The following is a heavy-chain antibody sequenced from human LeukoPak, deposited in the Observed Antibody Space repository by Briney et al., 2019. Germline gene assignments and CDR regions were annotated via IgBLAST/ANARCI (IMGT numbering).Heavy chain of an antibody. Sequence: PGGSLRLSCAASGFTFSNYGLHWVRQAPGKGLEWVALISYDGRSNKYYADSVKGRFTISRDNSKNTLYLQMNSLRAEDTAVYYCAKEGGITMVRGPDYWGQGTLVTVSS. D-gene: IGHD3-10*01. CDR3: AKEGGITMVRGPDY. J-gene: IGHJ4*02. CDR1: GFTFSNYG. V-gene: IGHV3-30*18. CDR2: ISYDGRSNK.